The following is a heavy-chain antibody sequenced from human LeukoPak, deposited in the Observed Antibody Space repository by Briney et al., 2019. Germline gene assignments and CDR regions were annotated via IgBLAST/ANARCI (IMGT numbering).Heavy chain of an antibody. D-gene: IGHD3-22*01. CDR2: IYYSGST. Sequence: SETLSLTCTVSGGSITGYYWSWIRRPPGKGLEWIGYIYYSGSTNYNPSLKSRVTISVDTSKNQFSLKLSSVTAADTAVYYCARHDDSSGYWYYFDYWGQGILVTVSS. CDR1: GGSITGYY. CDR3: ARHDDSSGYWYYFDY. V-gene: IGHV4-59*08. J-gene: IGHJ4*02.